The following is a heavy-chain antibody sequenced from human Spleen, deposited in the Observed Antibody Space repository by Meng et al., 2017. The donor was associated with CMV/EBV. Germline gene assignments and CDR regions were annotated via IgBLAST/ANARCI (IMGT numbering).Heavy chain of an antibody. CDR2: ILHDGSNK. CDR3: ARESGISIFGVMDV. D-gene: IGHD3-3*01. V-gene: IGHV3-30*14. J-gene: IGHJ6*02. Sequence: GESLKISCVVSGFTFSRNAMHWVRQAPGKGLEGVAVILHDGSNKYYADSVKGRFSISRDNSKNTLHLQMNRLRIEDTAVYYCARESGISIFGVMDVWGRGTTVTVSS. CDR1: GFTFSRNA.